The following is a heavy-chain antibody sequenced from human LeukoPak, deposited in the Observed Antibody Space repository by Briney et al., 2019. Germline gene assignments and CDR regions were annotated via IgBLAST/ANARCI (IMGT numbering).Heavy chain of an antibody. J-gene: IGHJ4*02. V-gene: IGHV3-23*01. CDR3: AKDRSGGSYYDY. CDR2: ISGSGGST. Sequence: PGGSLRLSCAASGFTFSSYAMSWVRQAPGKGLEWISAISGSGGSTYYADSVKGRFTISRDNSKNTLYLQMNSLRAEDTAVYYCAKDRSGGSYYDYWGQGTLVTVSS. D-gene: IGHD1-26*01. CDR1: GFTFSSYA.